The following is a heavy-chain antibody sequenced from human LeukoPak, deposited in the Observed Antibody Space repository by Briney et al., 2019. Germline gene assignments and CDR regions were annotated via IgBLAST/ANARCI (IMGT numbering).Heavy chain of an antibody. Sequence: SETLSLTCTVSGGSISSSSYYWGWIRQPPGKGLEWIGRIYDSGSTYYNPSLKSRGTISVDTSKNQFSLKLSSVTAADTAVYYCARFWRREMATITWGQGTLVTVSS. D-gene: IGHD5-24*01. V-gene: IGHV4-39*01. J-gene: IGHJ4*02. CDR1: GGSISSSSYY. CDR3: ARFWRREMATIT. CDR2: IYDSGST.